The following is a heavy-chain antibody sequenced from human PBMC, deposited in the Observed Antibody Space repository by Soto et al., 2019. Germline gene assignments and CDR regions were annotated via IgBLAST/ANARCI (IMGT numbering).Heavy chain of an antibody. J-gene: IGHJ4*02. CDR1: GFTFSHQT. CDR2: IGLTGGGA. V-gene: IGHV3-64D*06. CDR3: VNDLHTPEWC. Sequence: LRLSCSASGFTFSHQTMYWVRQAPGKGLEYVSAIGLTGGGAYYADSVKGRFTISRDNSKSKLFLEMTSLRPDDTASYYCVNDLHTPEWCWGKGTLVTVSS. D-gene: IGHD2-15*01.